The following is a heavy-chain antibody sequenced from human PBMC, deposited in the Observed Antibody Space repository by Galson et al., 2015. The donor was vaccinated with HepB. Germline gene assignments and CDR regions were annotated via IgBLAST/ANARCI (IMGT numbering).Heavy chain of an antibody. CDR3: ARGRFVTMVRGVIYDPPFDP. CDR2: INTNTGNP. CDR1: GYTFTSYA. Sequence: SVKVSCKASGYTFTSYAMNWVRQAPGQGLEWMGWINTNTGNPTYAQGFTGRFVFSLDTSVSTAYLQISSLKAEDTAVYYCARGRFVTMVRGVIYDPPFDPWGQGTLVTVSS. V-gene: IGHV7-4-1*02. D-gene: IGHD3-10*01. J-gene: IGHJ5*02.